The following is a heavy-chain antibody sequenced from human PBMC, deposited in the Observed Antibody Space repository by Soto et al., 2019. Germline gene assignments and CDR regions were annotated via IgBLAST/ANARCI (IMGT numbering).Heavy chain of an antibody. D-gene: IGHD3-9*01. CDR1: GFIFSGYG. V-gene: IGHV3-30*18. CDR2: ISYDGRRK. J-gene: IGHJ6*02. CDR3: AKDILRDQLDWGMDV. Sequence: QVQLVESGGGVVHPGGSLRLSCSGSGFIFSGYGMHWVRQPPGKGLEWVAVISYDGRRKYYEDSVKGRFTVSRDNSQNTVYLEMNSPRVEDSAIYYCAKDILRDQLDWGMDVWGQGTTVTVSS.